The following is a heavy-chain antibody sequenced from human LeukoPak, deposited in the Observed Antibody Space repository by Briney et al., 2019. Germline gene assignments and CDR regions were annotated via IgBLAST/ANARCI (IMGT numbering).Heavy chain of an antibody. V-gene: IGHV3-23*01. CDR3: ARGRRVGRKDYYYMDV. CDR2: ISGSGGST. CDR1: GFTFSSYA. Sequence: GGSLRLSCAASGFTFSSYAMSWVRQAPGKGLEWVSAISGSGGSTYYADSVKGRFTISRDNSKNTLYLQMNSLRAEDTAVYYCARGRRVGRKDYYYMDVWGKGTTVTVSS. J-gene: IGHJ6*03. D-gene: IGHD6-6*01.